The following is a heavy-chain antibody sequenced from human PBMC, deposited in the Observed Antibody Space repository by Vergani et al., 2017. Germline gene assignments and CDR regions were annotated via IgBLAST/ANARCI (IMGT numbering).Heavy chain of an antibody. J-gene: IGHJ1*01. Sequence: EVQLLESGGGLVQPGGSLRLSCAASGFTFSSYAMSWVRQAPGKGLEWVSAIRGTGGSTYYADSVKGRFTISRNNSKNTLYLQMNSLRAEDTAVYYCAKYYDRILSEYFQHWGQGTLVTVSS. D-gene: IGHD3-16*01. CDR3: AKYYDRILSEYFQH. CDR2: IRGTGGST. V-gene: IGHV3-23*01. CDR1: GFTFSSYA.